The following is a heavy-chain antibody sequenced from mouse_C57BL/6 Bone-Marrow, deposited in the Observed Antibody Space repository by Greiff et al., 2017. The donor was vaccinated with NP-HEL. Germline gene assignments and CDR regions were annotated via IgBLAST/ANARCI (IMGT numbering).Heavy chain of an antibody. CDR2: IDPSDSST. J-gene: IGHJ3*01. CDR3: ARPYDYGGWFAY. D-gene: IGHD2-4*01. V-gene: IGHV1-69*01. CDR1: GYTFTSYW. Sequence: QVQLQQPGAELVMPGASVKLSCKASGYTFTSYWMHWVKQRPGQGLEWIGEIDPSDSSTNYTQKFKGKSTLTVDKSSSTAYMQLSSLTSEDSAVYYCARPYDYGGWFAYWGQGTLVTVSA.